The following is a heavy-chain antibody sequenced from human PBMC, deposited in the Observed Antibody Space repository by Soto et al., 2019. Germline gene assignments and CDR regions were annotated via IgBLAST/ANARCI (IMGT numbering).Heavy chain of an antibody. V-gene: IGHV1-8*01. CDR3: SRVKPESTARDY. CDR1: GYTFTDYD. CDR2: MSPNSGHT. Sequence: QVQLVQSGAELKKPGASVTVSCKTSGYTFTDYDINWVRQASGQGLEWMGWMSPNSGHTGFAQNFQGRVAMTTTISTGKAYMELSNLTSEDTAVYYCSRVKPESTARDYWGQGTLVTVSS. J-gene: IGHJ4*02.